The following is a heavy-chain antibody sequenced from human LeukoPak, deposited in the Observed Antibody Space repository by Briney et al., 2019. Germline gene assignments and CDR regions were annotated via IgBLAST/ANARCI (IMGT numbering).Heavy chain of an antibody. CDR3: ARGRRSVY. CDR1: GGSISTITYY. CDR2: MYYRGNT. V-gene: IGHV4-39*07. Sequence: PSETLSLTCTVSGGSISTITYYWGWIRQPPGKGLEWVGHMYYRGNTFYNPSLKSRVTISVDTSKNQFSLKLSSVTAADTAVYYCARGRRSVYWGQGTLVTVSS. J-gene: IGHJ4*02.